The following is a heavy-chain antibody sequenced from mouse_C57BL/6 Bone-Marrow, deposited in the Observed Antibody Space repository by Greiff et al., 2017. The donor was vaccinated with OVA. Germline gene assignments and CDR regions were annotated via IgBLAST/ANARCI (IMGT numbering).Heavy chain of an antibody. V-gene: IGHV1-54*01. CDR2: INPGSGGT. CDR1: GYAFTNYL. D-gene: IGHD1-1*01. CDR3: ARSGAYYYGPYYYAMDY. Sequence: QVQLKQSGAELVRPGTSVKVSCKASGYAFTNYLIEWVKQRPGQGLEWIGVINPGSGGTNYNEKFKGKATLTADKSSSTAYMQLSSLTSEDSAVYFCARSGAYYYGPYYYAMDYWGQGTSVTVSS. J-gene: IGHJ4*01.